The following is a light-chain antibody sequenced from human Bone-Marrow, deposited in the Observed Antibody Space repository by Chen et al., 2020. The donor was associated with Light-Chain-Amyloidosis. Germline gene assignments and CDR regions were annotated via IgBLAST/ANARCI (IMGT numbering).Light chain of an antibody. Sequence: SYELTQPPSVSVSPGQTARITCSGDDLPTKYAYCYQQKPGQAPVLVIHRDTERPSGISERFSVSSSGTTATLTISGVQAEDAADYHCQSADSSGTYEVIFGGGTKLTVL. CDR3: QSADSSGTYEVI. V-gene: IGLV3-25*03. J-gene: IGLJ2*01. CDR2: RDT. CDR1: DLPTKY.